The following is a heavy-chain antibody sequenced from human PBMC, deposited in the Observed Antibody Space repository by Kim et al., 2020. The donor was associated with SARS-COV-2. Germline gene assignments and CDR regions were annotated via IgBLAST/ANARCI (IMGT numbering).Heavy chain of an antibody. D-gene: IGHD5-12*01. V-gene: IGHV3-74*01. J-gene: IGHJ5*02. CDR2: INSDGRRT. Sequence: GGSLILSCVASGFTLSGYWMNWVRQAPGKGLVWVSRINSDGRRTNYADAVKGRFTVSRDNAKNTLYLQMNSLRAEDTAVYYCTRGSAGSGYGWWFDPWGQGALVTVS. CDR3: TRGSAGSGYGWWFDP. CDR1: GFTLSGYW.